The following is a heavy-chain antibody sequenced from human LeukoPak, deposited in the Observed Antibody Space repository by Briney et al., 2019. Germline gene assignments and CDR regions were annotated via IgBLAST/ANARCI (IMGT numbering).Heavy chain of an antibody. J-gene: IGHJ4*02. CDR2: IGGRGGST. CDR3: ARVVNYYDSSGYYNY. D-gene: IGHD3-22*01. Sequence: GGSLRLSCAASGFIFSDYGMSWVRQAPGKGLEWVSTIGGRGGSTYYADSVKGRFTISRDNSKNTLYLQMNSLRAEDTAVYYCARVVNYYDSSGYYNYWGQGTLVTVSS. CDR1: GFIFSDYG. V-gene: IGHV3-23*01.